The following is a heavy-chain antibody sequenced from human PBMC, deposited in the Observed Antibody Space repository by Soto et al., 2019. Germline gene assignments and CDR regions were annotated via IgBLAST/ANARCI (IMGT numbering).Heavy chain of an antibody. Sequence: LVTLCLSNSVAGGSIVDHCGSWIRQPPGKGLEWIGYIYYSGSTNYNPSLKSRVTISVDTSKNQFSLKLSSVTAADTAVYYCAREPLTYYYGSGREVWGQGTLVTVSS. CDR3: AREPLTYYYGSGREV. CDR1: GGSIVDHC. J-gene: IGHJ4*02. V-gene: IGHV4-59*11. CDR2: IYYSGST. D-gene: IGHD3-10*01.